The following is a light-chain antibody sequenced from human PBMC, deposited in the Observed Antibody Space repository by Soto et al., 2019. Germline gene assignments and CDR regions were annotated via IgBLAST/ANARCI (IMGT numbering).Light chain of an antibody. Sequence: EIVLTQSPATLALSPGERATLSCRASQSVSSYLAWYQQKPGQAPRLLIYDASNRATGIPARFSGSGSGTDFTLTIRSLEPEDFAVYYCQQRSNWPPWTFGQGTTGDIK. V-gene: IGKV3-11*01. CDR2: DAS. CDR3: QQRSNWPPWT. CDR1: QSVSSY. J-gene: IGKJ1*01.